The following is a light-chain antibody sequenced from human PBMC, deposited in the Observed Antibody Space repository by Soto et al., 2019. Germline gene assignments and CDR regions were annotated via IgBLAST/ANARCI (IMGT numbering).Light chain of an antibody. J-gene: IGKJ1*01. V-gene: IGKV1-5*01. Sequence: DIQMTQSPSSLSASVGDRVTITCRASQSISGWLAWYQQKPGKAPKLLIYDSSILESGVPSRFSGGGSGTEFNLTISSLQPDESATYYYQPHSTNSPTFGQGTKVEIK. CDR1: QSISGW. CDR2: DSS. CDR3: QPHSTNSPT.